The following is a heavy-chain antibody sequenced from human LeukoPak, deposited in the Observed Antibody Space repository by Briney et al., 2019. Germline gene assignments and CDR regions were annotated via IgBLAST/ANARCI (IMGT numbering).Heavy chain of an antibody. V-gene: IGHV3-66*01. J-gene: IGHJ4*02. D-gene: IGHD1-14*01. Sequence: GGSLRLSCAASGFIVSGNHMNWVRLAPGKGLEWVSIVYSVGATYYEDSVKGRFTISRDDSKNIVYLQMNNLRSEDTAVYFCAAERPGSRTLDSWGQGTLVTVSS. CDR3: AAERPGSRTLDS. CDR1: GFIVSGNH. CDR2: VYSVGAT.